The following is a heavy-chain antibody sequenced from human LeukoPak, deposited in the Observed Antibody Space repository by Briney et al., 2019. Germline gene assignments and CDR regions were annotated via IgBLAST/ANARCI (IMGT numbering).Heavy chain of an antibody. D-gene: IGHD1-26*01. Sequence: GGSLRLSCAASGFTFSDYYMSWIRQAPGKGLEWVSYISSSGSTIYYADSVKGRFTISRDNAKNSLYLQMNSLRAEDTAVYYCARDSRAYEWEHYFDYWGQGTLVTVSS. J-gene: IGHJ4*02. CDR1: GFTFSDYY. CDR2: ISSSGSTI. V-gene: IGHV3-11*01. CDR3: ARDSRAYEWEHYFDY.